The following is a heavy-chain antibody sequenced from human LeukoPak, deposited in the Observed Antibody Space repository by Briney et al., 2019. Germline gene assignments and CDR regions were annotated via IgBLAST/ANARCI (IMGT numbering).Heavy chain of an antibody. CDR2: IYSGGST. CDR1: GFTVSSNY. J-gene: IGHJ6*02. V-gene: IGHV3-53*01. D-gene: IGHD1-1*01. Sequence: EGFLRLSCAASGFTVSSNYMSWVRQAPGKGLEWVSVIYSGGSTYYADSVKGRFTISRDNSKNTLYLQMNSLRAEDTAVYYCARDQCLAGTTFYGMDVWGQGTTVTVSS. CDR3: ARDQCLAGTTFYGMDV.